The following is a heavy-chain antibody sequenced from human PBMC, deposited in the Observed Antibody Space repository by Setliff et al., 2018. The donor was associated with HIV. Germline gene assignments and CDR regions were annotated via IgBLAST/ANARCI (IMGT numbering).Heavy chain of an antibody. V-gene: IGHV1-8*01. CDR1: EYSFTSYD. D-gene: IGHD3-22*01. CDR3: ARARRDSYDRGRRNHYYIDV. Sequence: GASVKVSCKSSEYSFTSYDINWVRQATGQGLEWMGWLNPNSHNTGYAQKFQGRVAMTWDTSISTAYMVLSNLKSEDTAVYYCARARRDSYDRGRRNHYYIDVWG. J-gene: IGHJ6*03. CDR2: LNPNSHNT.